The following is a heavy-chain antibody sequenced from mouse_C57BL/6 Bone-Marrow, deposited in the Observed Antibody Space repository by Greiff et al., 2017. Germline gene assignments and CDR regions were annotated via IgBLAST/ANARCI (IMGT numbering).Heavy chain of an antibody. CDR1: GYTFTDYY. D-gene: IGHD1-1*01. CDR2: INPNNGGT. V-gene: IGHV1-26*01. Sequence: EVQLQQSGPELVKPGASVKISCKASGYTFTDYYMNWVKQSHGKSLEWIGDINPNNGGTSYNQKFKGKATLTVDQSSSTAYMELRSLTSEDSAVYYCALYYYGSSFDYWGQGTTLTVSS. CDR3: ALYYYGSSFDY. J-gene: IGHJ2*01.